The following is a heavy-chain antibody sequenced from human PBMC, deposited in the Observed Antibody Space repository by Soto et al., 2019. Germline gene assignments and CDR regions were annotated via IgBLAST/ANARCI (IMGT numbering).Heavy chain of an antibody. V-gene: IGHV3-23*01. CDR2: ISGRGST. J-gene: IGHJ4*02. Sequence: EVQLLESWGGLLQPGESLRLSCAASGFTFSSYAMSWVRQAPGKGLEWVSSISGRGSTNYADSVKGRFTISRDNSKNTLYLQMNSLRADDTAVYYCAKEKDYDYVWGTYRYASDNWGQGALVTVSS. CDR3: AKEKDYDYVWGTYRYASDN. D-gene: IGHD3-16*02. CDR1: GFTFSSYA.